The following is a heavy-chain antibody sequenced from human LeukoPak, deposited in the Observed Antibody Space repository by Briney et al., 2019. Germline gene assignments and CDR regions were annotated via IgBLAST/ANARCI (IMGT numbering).Heavy chain of an antibody. CDR1: GYTFTGYY. D-gene: IGHD3-10*01. CDR2: INPKNGGS. J-gene: IGHJ5*02. Sequence: ASVKVSRKASGYTFTGYYMHWVRQAPGQGLEWVGWINPKNGGSNYAQKFQGRVTMTRDTSISTAYMELSRLRSDDTAVYYCARGAITMVRGVISQFWFDPWGQGTLVTVSS. V-gene: IGHV1-2*02. CDR3: ARGAITMVRGVISQFWFDP.